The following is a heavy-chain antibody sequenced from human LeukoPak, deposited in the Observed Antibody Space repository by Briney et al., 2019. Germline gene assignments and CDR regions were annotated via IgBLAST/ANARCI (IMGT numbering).Heavy chain of an antibody. CDR2: INHSGST. J-gene: IGHJ4*02. V-gene: IGHV4-34*01. CDR1: GGSFSGYY. CDR3: ARGGRVDYSRPFDY. Sequence: SETLSLTWAVYGGSFSGYYWSWIRQPPGKGLEWIGEINHSGSTNYNPSLKSRVTISVDTSKNQFSLKLSSVTAADTAVYYCARGGRVDYSRPFDYWGQGTLVTVSS. D-gene: IGHD4-11*01.